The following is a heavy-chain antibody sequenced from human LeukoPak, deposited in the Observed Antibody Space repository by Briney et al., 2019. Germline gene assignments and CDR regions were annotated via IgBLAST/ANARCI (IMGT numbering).Heavy chain of an antibody. CDR3: ARGWGAFDI. Sequence: GGSLRLSCAVSGFTFSSYSMNWVRQAPGKGLEWVSSISSSSNYIYYADSVKGRFTTSRDNAKNSLYLQMNSLRAEDTAVYYCARGWGAFDIWGQGTMVTVSS. CDR2: ISSSSNYI. V-gene: IGHV3-21*01. J-gene: IGHJ3*02. CDR1: GFTFSSYS. D-gene: IGHD1-26*01.